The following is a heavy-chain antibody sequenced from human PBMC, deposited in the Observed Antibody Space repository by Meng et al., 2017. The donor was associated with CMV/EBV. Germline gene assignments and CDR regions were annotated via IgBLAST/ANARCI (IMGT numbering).Heavy chain of an antibody. J-gene: IGHJ5*02. V-gene: IGHV3-11*05. D-gene: IGHD3-16*01. CDR3: ARDNWGLGWFDP. CDR2: ISSSSSYT. CDR1: GFTFSDYY. Sequence: LVASGGGLVKPGGSLRLSCADSGFTFSDYYRSWIRQAPGKGLEWVSYISSSSSYTNYADSVKGRFTISRDNSKNTLYLQMNSLRAEDTAVYYCARDNWGLGWFDPWGQGTLVTVSS.